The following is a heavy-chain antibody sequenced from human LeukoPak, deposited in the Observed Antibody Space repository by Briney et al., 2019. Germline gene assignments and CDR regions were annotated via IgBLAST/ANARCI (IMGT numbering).Heavy chain of an antibody. Sequence: GSLRLSCAASGFTFSSYAMSWVRQAPGKGLEWIGYISYNGNTNYNPSLKSRVTISVDTSKNQFSLKLRSVTAADTAVYYCVRHQWVPAFDIWGQGTMVTVSS. CDR2: ISYNGNT. CDR3: VRHQWVPAFDI. D-gene: IGHD1-26*01. CDR1: GFTFSSYA. J-gene: IGHJ3*02. V-gene: IGHV4-59*01.